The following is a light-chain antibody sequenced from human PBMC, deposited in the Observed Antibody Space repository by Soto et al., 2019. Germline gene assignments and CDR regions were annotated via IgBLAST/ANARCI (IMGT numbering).Light chain of an antibody. J-gene: IGKJ5*01. V-gene: IGKV1-39*01. CDR1: QSINRY. Sequence: DSQMAQSPWALCASVGDRVTITCRASQSINRYLNWYQQRPGKAPKLLIYAASSLQSGVPSRFSASGSGTDFTLTINSLQPEDFATYYCQQSYSTPVTFGQGTRLEI. CDR2: AAS. CDR3: QQSYSTPVT.